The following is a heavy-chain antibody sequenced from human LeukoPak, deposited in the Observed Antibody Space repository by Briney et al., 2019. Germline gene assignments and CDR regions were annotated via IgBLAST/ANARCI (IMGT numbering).Heavy chain of an antibody. CDR2: ISAYNGNT. CDR1: GYTFTSYG. V-gene: IGHV1-18*01. D-gene: IGHD2-21*02. Sequence: GASVKVSCKASGYTFTSYGISWVRQAPGQGLEWMGWISAYNGNTNYAQKLQGRVTITADKSTSTAYMELSSLRSEDTAVYYCASGCGGDCYTLDYWGQGTLVTVSS. CDR3: ASGCGGDCYTLDY. J-gene: IGHJ4*02.